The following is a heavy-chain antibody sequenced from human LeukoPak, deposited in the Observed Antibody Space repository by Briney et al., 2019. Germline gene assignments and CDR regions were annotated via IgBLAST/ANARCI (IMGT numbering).Heavy chain of an antibody. Sequence: SGGSLRLSCAASGFTFSDYYMSWIRQAPGKGLEWVSYISSSGSTIYYADSVKGRFTVSRDNSKRSLYLHLSSLTPEDTAFYYCAKDSFVGTTSFLDSWGQGTLVTVSS. CDR2: ISSSGSTI. J-gene: IGHJ4*02. CDR3: AKDSFVGTTSFLDS. V-gene: IGHV3-11*01. D-gene: IGHD1-26*01. CDR1: GFTFSDYY.